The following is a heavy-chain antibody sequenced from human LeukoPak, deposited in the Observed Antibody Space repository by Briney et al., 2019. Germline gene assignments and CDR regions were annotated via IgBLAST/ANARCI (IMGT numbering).Heavy chain of an antibody. CDR1: GFTFSSYA. CDR3: AREGGSIVGATGRPHASYFDY. Sequence: PGRSLRLSCAASGFTFSSYAMHWVRQAPGKGLEWVAVILYDGSNKYYADSVKGRFTISRDNSKNTLYLQMNSLRAEDTAVYYCAREGGSIVGATGRPHASYFDYWGQGTLVTVSS. D-gene: IGHD1-26*01. J-gene: IGHJ4*02. V-gene: IGHV3-30-3*01. CDR2: ILYDGSNK.